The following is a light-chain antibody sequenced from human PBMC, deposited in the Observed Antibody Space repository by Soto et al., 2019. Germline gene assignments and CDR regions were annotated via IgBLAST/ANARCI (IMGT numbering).Light chain of an antibody. CDR1: RSDVGDYTY. CDR3: SSYTTGSTLV. Sequence: QSALAQPASVSGSPGQSITISCTATRSDVGDYTYVSWYQQHPGKAPKLIIFEAINRPSGVSTRFSGSKSGNTASLIISGLQAEDEADYYCSSYTTGSTLVFGGGTTLTVL. J-gene: IGLJ2*01. V-gene: IGLV2-14*01. CDR2: EAI.